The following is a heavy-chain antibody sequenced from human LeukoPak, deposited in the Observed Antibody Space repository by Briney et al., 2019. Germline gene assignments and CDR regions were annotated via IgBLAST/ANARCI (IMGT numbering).Heavy chain of an antibody. CDR1: GGTLSGYS. D-gene: IGHD2-15*01. CDR2: IIPIFGTA. V-gene: IGHV1-69*13. CDR3: ARDSGAVVVAAPYNWFDP. J-gene: IGHJ5*02. Sequence: PSVKVSCKASGGTLSGYSISWVRQAPGQGLEWMGGIIPIFGTANYAQKFQGRVTITADESTSTAYIELSSMRPEDTAVYYCARDSGAVVVAAPYNWFDPWGQGTLVTVSS.